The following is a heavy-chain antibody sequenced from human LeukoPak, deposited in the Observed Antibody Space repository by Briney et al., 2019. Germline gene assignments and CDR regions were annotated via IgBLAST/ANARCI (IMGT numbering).Heavy chain of an antibody. Sequence: SETLSLTCTVSGGSISSYYWSWIRQPPGKGLEWIWYIYYSGSTNYNPSLKSRVTISVDTSKNQFSLKLSSVTAADTAVYYFASSHSPMASGVLQHWGQGTLVTVSS. CDR1: GGSISSYY. CDR3: ASSHSPMASGVLQH. V-gene: IGHV4-59*08. CDR2: IYYSGST. J-gene: IGHJ1*01. D-gene: IGHD3-10*01.